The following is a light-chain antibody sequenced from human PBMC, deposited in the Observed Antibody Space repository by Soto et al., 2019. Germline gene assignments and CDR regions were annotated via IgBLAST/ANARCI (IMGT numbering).Light chain of an antibody. Sequence: EIVLTQSPGTLSLSPGERATLSCRASQSVSNNYLAWYQKKPGQAPRLLIYGASSRATGIPNRFSGSGSGTDFNLTISRLEPEDFAVYDCQQYGNSTQTFGQGTKVDIK. CDR1: QSVSNNY. V-gene: IGKV3-20*01. CDR2: GAS. J-gene: IGKJ1*01. CDR3: QQYGNSTQT.